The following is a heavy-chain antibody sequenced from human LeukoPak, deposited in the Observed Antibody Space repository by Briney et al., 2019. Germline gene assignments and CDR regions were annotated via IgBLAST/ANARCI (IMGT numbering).Heavy chain of an antibody. J-gene: IGHJ5*02. Sequence: ASVKVSCKASGYTFTSYDINWVRQATGQGLEWMGWMNPNSGNTGYAQKFQGRVTMTRNTSISTAYMELSSLRSEDTAVYYCARRRRWLHNWFDPWCQGTLVTVSS. V-gene: IGHV1-8*01. CDR2: MNPNSGNT. CDR3: ARRRRWLHNWFDP. D-gene: IGHD5-24*01. CDR1: GYTFTSYD.